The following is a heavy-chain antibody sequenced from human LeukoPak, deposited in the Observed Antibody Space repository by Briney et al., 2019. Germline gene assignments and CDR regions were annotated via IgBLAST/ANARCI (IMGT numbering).Heavy chain of an antibody. CDR3: SRTRSVAGSSIYFDY. CDR1: GFTIGDYA. J-gene: IGHJ4*02. CDR2: IKSKAYGGTT. Sequence: KPGGSLRLSCTGSGFTIGDYAMSWFRRAPGKGLEWVSFIKSKAYGGTTEYAASVKGRFTVSRDDSKSIAYLHMNSLKTEDTAVYYCSRTRSVAGSSIYFDYWGQGTLVTVSS. V-gene: IGHV3-49*05. D-gene: IGHD6-19*01.